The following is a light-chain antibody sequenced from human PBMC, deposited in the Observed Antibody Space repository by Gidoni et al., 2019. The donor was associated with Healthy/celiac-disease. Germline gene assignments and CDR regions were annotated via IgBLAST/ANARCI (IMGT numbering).Light chain of an antibody. CDR1: QSISSY. Sequence: DIQRTQSPSSLSASVGDRVTITCRASQSISSYLNWYQQKPGKAPKVLIYAASSLLSGVPSRFSGSGSGTDFTLTISSLRPEDFATYYCQQSYSTPLTFGGGTKVEIK. V-gene: IGKV1-39*01. CDR2: AAS. J-gene: IGKJ4*01. CDR3: QQSYSTPLT.